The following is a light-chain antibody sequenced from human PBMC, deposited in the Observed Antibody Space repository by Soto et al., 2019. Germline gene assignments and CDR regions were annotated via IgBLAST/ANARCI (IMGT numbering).Light chain of an antibody. Sequence: QLVLTQSPSASASLGASVKLTCTLSSGHSSYAIAWHQQQPEKGLRYLMKLNSDGSHSKGDGIPDRFSGSSSGTERYLTISSLQSEDEADYYCQTWSTGIRVFGGGTKLTVL. CDR2: LNSDGSH. V-gene: IGLV4-69*01. CDR3: QTWSTGIRV. CDR1: SGHSSYA. J-gene: IGLJ3*02.